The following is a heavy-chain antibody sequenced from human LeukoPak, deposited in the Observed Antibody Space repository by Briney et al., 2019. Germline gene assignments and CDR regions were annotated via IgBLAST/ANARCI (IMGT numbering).Heavy chain of an antibody. J-gene: IGHJ4*02. Sequence: GGSLRLSCAASGFTFSSYAMSWVREAPARGLEWVSSLRGNGDTFYADSVKGRFTLSRDESRNTVYLQLNNLRGEDTAVYYCAKASLVSKADGGLWGPGTVVTVSS. D-gene: IGHD3-16*01. V-gene: IGHV3-23*01. CDR2: LRGNGDT. CDR3: AKASLVSKADGGL. CDR1: GFTFSSYA.